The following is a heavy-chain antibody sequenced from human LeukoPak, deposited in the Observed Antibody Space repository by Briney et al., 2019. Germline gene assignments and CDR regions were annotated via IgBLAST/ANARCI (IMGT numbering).Heavy chain of an antibody. J-gene: IGHJ5*02. D-gene: IGHD5-12*01. V-gene: IGHV1-2*06. Sequence: GASVKVSCKASGYTFTGYYMRWVRQAPGQGLEWMGRINPNSGGTNYAQKFQGRVTMTRDTSISTAYMELSRLRSDDTAAYHCARDVHEWLAPSGQGNLVTVSS. CDR3: ARDVHEWLAP. CDR1: GYTFTGYY. CDR2: INPNSGGT.